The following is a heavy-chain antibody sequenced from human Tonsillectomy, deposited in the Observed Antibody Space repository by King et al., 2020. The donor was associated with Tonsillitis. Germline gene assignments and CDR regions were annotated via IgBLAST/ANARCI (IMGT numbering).Heavy chain of an antibody. V-gene: IGHV3-23*04. CDR2: SSAGGYTL. CDR3: AKDLGFNWNPTNAFDF. Sequence: VQLVESGGGFVQPGGSLRLSCAASGFNLGTYAMTWVRQAPGKGLEWVAGSSAGGYTLFYADSVKGRFTISRDNFKNTLYLQMNSLRAEDTAVYYCAKDLGFNWNPTNAFDFWGQGTMVTVSS. J-gene: IGHJ3*01. D-gene: IGHD1-1*01. CDR1: GFNLGTYA.